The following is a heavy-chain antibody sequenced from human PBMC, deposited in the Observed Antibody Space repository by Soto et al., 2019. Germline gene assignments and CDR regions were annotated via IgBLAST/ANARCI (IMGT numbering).Heavy chain of an antibody. V-gene: IGHV1-46*04. D-gene: IGHD3-3*01. CDR3: ARFRVEWLRGMDV. CDR2: INPSGGST. J-gene: IGHJ6*02. CDR1: GYTFTSYY. Sequence: QVQLVQSGAEVKKPGASVKVSCKASGYTFTSYYMHWVRQAPGQGLEWMGIINPSGGSTSYAQKLQGRVTMTRDTSTSTVYMQLGSLRSEDTAVYYCARFRVEWLRGMDVWGQGTTVTVSS.